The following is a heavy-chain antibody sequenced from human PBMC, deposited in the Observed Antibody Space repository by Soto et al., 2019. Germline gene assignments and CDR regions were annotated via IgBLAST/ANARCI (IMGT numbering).Heavy chain of an antibody. J-gene: IGHJ4*02. CDR2: ISYDGGYI. CDR3: TNLYIGGDFDY. CDR1: GFAFTNYA. D-gene: IGHD5-12*01. Sequence: QVQLVESGGGVVQPGRSLRLSCAASGFAFTNYAMHWVRQAPGKGLDWVAVISYDGGYIYYADSVKGRFTISRDNSKNTVYLQMNSLRAEDTAVYYCTNLYIGGDFDYWGQGTLVTVSS. V-gene: IGHV3-30-3*01.